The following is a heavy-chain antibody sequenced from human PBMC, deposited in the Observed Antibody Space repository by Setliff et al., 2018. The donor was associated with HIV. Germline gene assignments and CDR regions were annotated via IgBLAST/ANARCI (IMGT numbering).Heavy chain of an antibody. CDR2: IYYGGST. D-gene: IGHD3-3*01. V-gene: IGHV4-59*01. J-gene: IGHJ3*02. Sequence: SETLSLTCTVSGGSITSYYWSWIRQPPGKGLEWIGYIYYGGSTNYNPSLKSRVTISVDTTKNQFSLKLTSMTAADTAIYYCARDYSTLGRSDDAFDMWGPGTMVTVSS. CDR1: GGSITSYY. CDR3: ARDYSTLGRSDDAFDM.